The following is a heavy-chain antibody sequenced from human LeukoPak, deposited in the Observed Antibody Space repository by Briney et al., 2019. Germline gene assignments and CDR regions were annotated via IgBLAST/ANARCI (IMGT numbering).Heavy chain of an antibody. D-gene: IGHD3-22*01. Sequence: GGSLRLSCAVSGVTLSNYGMSWVRQAPGKGLEWVAGMSDSGGRTNYADSVKGRFTISRDNPKNTLFLQMNSLRAEDTAVYFCAKRGVVIRVILVGFHKEAYYFDSWGQGALVTVSS. CDR2: MSDSGGRT. V-gene: IGHV3-23*01. J-gene: IGHJ4*02. CDR1: GVTLSNYG. CDR3: AKRGVVIRVILVGFHKEAYYFDS.